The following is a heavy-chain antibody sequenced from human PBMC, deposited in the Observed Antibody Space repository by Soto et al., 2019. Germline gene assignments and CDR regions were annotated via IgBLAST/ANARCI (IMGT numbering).Heavy chain of an antibody. Sequence: QVQVVESGGGVVQPGRSLKLSCAASGFTFSNFGMHWVRQAPGKGLEWVAVTWHDGKEKYYADSAKGRSTISRDNSKNKLYLQMNSLRAEDTAVYYCARDPGQDEAMDYWGQGTLVTVSS. CDR3: ARDPGQDEAMDY. J-gene: IGHJ4*02. CDR1: GFTFSNFG. V-gene: IGHV3-33*01. CDR2: TWHDGKEK.